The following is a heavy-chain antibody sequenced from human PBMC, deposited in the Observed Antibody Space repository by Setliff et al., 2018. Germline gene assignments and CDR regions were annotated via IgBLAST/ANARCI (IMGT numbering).Heavy chain of an antibody. CDR1: GFTFSSSW. CDR3: AKDGVRYGSGSYYSDY. J-gene: IGHJ4*02. D-gene: IGHD3-10*01. Sequence: GGSLRLSCAASGFTFSSSWMHWVCQAPEKGLEWVADIKCDGSEKYYADSVKGRFTISRDISKNTLYLQLNSLRAEDTAVYYRAKDGVRYGSGSYYSDYWGQGTLVTVSS. V-gene: IGHV3-30*02. CDR2: IKCDGSEK.